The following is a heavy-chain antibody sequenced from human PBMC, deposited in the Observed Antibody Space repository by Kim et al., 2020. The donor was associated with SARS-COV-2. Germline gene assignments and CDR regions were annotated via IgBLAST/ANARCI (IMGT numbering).Heavy chain of an antibody. CDR3: ARGWQWLPLDY. CDR1: GGSFSGYY. V-gene: IGHV4-34*01. CDR2: INHSGST. Sequence: SETLSLTCAVYGGSFSGYYWSWIRQPPGKGLEWIGEINHSGSTNYNPSLKSRVTISVDTSKNQFSLKLSSVTAADTAVYYCARGWQWLPLDYWGQGTLVT. D-gene: IGHD6-19*01. J-gene: IGHJ4*02.